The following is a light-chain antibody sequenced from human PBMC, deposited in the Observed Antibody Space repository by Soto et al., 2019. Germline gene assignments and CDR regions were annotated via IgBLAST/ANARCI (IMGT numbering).Light chain of an antibody. CDR3: QQYRTYPWT. V-gene: IGKV1-16*01. Sequence: DIQMTQSPSSLSASVGERVTITCRASQAITDYLAWFQQRPGEAPKSLIYAASSLQSGVPSRFSGSGSGTVFTLIINNIQPEDFATYYCQQYRTYPWTFGPGTTVDIK. CDR2: AAS. J-gene: IGKJ1*01. CDR1: QAITDY.